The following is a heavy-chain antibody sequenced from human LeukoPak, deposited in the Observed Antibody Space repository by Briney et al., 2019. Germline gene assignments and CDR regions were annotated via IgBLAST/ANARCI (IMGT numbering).Heavy chain of an antibody. CDR2: INHSGST. CDR1: GGSFSGYY. J-gene: IGHJ4*02. Sequence: SETLSLTCAVYGGSFSGYYWSWIRQPPGKGLEWIGEINHSGSTNYNPSLKSRVTISVDTSKNQFSLKLSSVTAVDTAVYYCARGQIPITIFGVVIDYWGQGTLVTVSS. D-gene: IGHD3-3*01. V-gene: IGHV4-34*01. CDR3: ARGQIPITIFGVVIDY.